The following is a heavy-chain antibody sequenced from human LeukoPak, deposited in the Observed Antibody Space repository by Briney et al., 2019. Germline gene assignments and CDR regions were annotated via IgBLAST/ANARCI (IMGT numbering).Heavy chain of an antibody. CDR3: ARERYFDWSPVYYFDY. V-gene: IGHV3-7*01. Sequence: GGSLRLSCAASRFTFSSYWMSWVRQAPGKGLEWVANIKQDGSEKNYVDSVKGRFTISRDNAKKSLYLQMNSLRAEDTAVYYCARERYFDWSPVYYFDYWGQGTLVTVSS. CDR2: IKQDGSEK. D-gene: IGHD3-9*01. CDR1: RFTFSSYW. J-gene: IGHJ4*02.